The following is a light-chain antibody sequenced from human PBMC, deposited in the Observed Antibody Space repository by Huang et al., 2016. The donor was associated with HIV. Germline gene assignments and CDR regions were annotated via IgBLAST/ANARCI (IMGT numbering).Light chain of an antibody. J-gene: IGKJ4*01. CDR2: DSS. V-gene: IGKV3-11*01. CDR3: QQRRNWPLT. Sequence: EIVLTQSPATLSLSPGERATLSCRASQRVSSYLAWYQPKPGQAPRLLIYDSSNRATGIPARFSGRWSGTDFTLTISSLEPEDFAVYYCQQRRNWPLTFGGGTKVEIK. CDR1: QRVSSY.